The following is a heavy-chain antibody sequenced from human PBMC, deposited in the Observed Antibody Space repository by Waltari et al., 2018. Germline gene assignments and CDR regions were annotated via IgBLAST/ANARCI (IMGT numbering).Heavy chain of an antibody. CDR2: IRQHGSEK. V-gene: IGHV3-7*01. J-gene: IGHJ3*02. Sequence: EVQLVESGGGLVQPGGSRRLSCTASGFTFSRYGMGWVRQAPGKGVEWVANIRQHGSEKSYVDSVKRRFTISRGNAKNSLYLQMTSLRAEDTAVYYCARRETLDIWGQGTMVTVSS. CDR1: GFTFSRYG. CDR3: ARRETLDI. D-gene: IGHD1-26*01.